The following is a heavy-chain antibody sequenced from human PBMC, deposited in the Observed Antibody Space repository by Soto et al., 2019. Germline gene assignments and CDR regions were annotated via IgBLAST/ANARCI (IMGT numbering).Heavy chain of an antibody. D-gene: IGHD2-15*01. CDR1: GYSFTSYW. CDR3: ARHGGLVAFDI. Sequence: GESLKISCKGSGYSFTSYWISWVRQMPGKGLEWMGRIDPSDSYTNYSPSFQGHVTISADKSICTAYLQWSSLKASDTGMYYCARHGGLVAFDIWGQGTMVTVSS. CDR2: IDPSDSYT. J-gene: IGHJ3*02. V-gene: IGHV5-10-1*01.